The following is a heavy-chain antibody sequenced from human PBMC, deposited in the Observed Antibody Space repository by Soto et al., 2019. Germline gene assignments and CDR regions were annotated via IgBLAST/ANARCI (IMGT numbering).Heavy chain of an antibody. Sequence: QVQLVESGGGVVQPGRSLRLSCAASGFSFSKYGMHWVRQAPGKGLKWVAEMSDDGSKKYYGDSVKGRFTISRDNSKNTLYLLMDSLRPEDTAMYYCAKELRETGGYYFDCWGQGTLVTVSS. J-gene: IGHJ4*02. CDR1: GFSFSKYG. D-gene: IGHD3-16*01. V-gene: IGHV3-30*18. CDR3: AKELRETGGYYFDC. CDR2: MSDDGSKK.